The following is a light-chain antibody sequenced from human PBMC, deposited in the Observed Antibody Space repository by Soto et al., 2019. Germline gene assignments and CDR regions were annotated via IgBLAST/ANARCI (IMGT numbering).Light chain of an antibody. CDR1: QSVSSSY. CDR3: QQYQSLT. CDR2: GAS. V-gene: IGKV3-20*01. J-gene: IGKJ4*01. Sequence: IVLTQSPAILALSPGDRATLSCRASQSVSSSYLAWYQHKPGQAPRLLIHGASSRVTGIPDRFSGSGSGTDLTLTITRLEPEDFAVYYCQQYQSLTFGGGTKVDI.